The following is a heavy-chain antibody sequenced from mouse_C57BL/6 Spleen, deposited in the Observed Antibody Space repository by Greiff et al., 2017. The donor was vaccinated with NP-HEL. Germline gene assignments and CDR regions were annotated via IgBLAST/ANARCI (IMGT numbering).Heavy chain of an antibody. CDR2: IYPGDGDT. Sequence: VQLQQSGPELVKPGASVKISCKASGYAFSSSWMNWVKQRPGKGLEWIGRIYPGDGDTNYNGKFKGKATLTADKSSSTAYMQRSRLTSEDFAVYFCARDSSGYGAMDYWGQGTSVTVSS. V-gene: IGHV1-82*01. CDR3: ARDSSGYGAMDY. CDR1: GYAFSSSW. D-gene: IGHD3-2*02. J-gene: IGHJ4*01.